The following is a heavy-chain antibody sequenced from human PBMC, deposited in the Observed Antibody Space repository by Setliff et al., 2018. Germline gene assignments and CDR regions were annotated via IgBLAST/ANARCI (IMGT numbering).Heavy chain of an antibody. CDR1: GYTLTELS. CDR2: IIPIFGTA. Sequence: GASVKVSCKVSGYTLTELSMHWVRQAPGQGLEWMGGIIPIFGTANYAQKFQGRVTITTDESTSTAYMELSSLRSEDTAVYYCARESRYYYDNLGTLDYWGQGTLVTVSS. V-gene: IGHV1-69*05. J-gene: IGHJ4*02. D-gene: IGHD3-22*01. CDR3: ARESRYYYDNLGTLDY.